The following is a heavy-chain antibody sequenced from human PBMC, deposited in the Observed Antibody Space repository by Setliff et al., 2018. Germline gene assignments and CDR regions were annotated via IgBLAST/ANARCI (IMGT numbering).Heavy chain of an antibody. Sequence: GESLKISCAASGFSFSDNYMSWIRQAPGKGLEWVAYISSSGISIDYADSVKGRFIISRDNAKNSLSLQMNSLRVEDTAVYYCVRDVAGGSHATYFDYWGQGTLVTAPQ. D-gene: IGHD1-26*01. CDR1: GFSFSDNY. J-gene: IGHJ4*02. CDR2: ISSSGISI. CDR3: VRDVAGGSHATYFDY. V-gene: IGHV3-11*04.